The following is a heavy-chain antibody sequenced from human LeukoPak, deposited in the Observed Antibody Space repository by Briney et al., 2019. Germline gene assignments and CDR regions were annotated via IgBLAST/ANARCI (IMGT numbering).Heavy chain of an antibody. V-gene: IGHV1-2*02. Sequence: ASVKVSCKASGYTFTGYYMHWVRQAPGQGLEWMGWINPNSDGTNYAQKFQGRVTMTRDTSINTAYMELIRLRSDDTAVYYCARVGRGECFDYWGQGTLVTVSS. CDR3: ARVGRGECFDY. J-gene: IGHJ4*02. CDR2: INPNSDGT. D-gene: IGHD3-10*01. CDR1: GYTFTGYY.